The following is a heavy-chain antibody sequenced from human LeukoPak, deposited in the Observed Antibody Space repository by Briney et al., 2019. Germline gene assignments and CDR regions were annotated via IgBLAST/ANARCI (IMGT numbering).Heavy chain of an antibody. CDR3: ARDGGAYYYYYMDV. CDR1: GFTYSSYS. CDR2: ISSSSSYI. J-gene: IGHJ6*03. Sequence: PGGSLRLSCAASGFTYSSYSMNWVRQAPGKGLEGVSSISSSSSYIYYADSVKGRFTISRDNAKNSLYLQMNSLRAEDTAVYYCARDGGAYYYYYMDVWGKGTTVTVSS. V-gene: IGHV3-21*01. D-gene: IGHD3-16*01.